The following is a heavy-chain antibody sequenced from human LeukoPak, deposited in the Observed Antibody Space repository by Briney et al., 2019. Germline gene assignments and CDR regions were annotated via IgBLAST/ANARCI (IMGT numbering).Heavy chain of an antibody. Sequence: GGSLRLSCAASGFSFSDYSLNWVRQAPGKGLEWVSSISKGSGYIYYTDSVKGRFTISRDNAKDSLFLQMNSLRAEDTAVYYCVRDLGRESIFDYWGQGTLVTVSS. CDR3: VRDLGRESIFDY. CDR2: ISKGSGYI. V-gene: IGHV3-21*01. J-gene: IGHJ4*02. CDR1: GFSFSDYS. D-gene: IGHD7-27*01.